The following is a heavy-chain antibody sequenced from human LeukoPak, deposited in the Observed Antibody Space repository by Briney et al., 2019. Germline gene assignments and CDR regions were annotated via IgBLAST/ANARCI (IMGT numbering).Heavy chain of an antibody. CDR2: ISGSGGST. J-gene: IGHJ4*02. Sequence: GGSLRLSCAASGFTFSSYAMSWVRQAPGKGLEWVSAISGSGGSTYYADSVRGRFTISRDNSKNTLYLQMNSLRAEDTAVYYCAKDGASGSPSLDFDYWGQGTLVTVSS. CDR3: AKDGASGSPSLDFDY. D-gene: IGHD3-10*01. CDR1: GFTFSSYA. V-gene: IGHV3-23*01.